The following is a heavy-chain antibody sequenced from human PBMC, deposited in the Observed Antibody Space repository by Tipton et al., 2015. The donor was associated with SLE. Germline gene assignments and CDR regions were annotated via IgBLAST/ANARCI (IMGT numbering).Heavy chain of an antibody. J-gene: IGHJ3*02. D-gene: IGHD2-21*01. V-gene: IGHV4-4*09. CDR2: IYTSGST. Sequence: TLSLTCAVYGGSFSGYYWSWIRQPAGKGLEWIGYIYTSGSTNYNPSLKSRVTISVDTSKNQFSLKLSSVTAADTAVYYCARPRGRIVMGAFDIWGQGTMVTVSS. CDR3: ARPRGRIVMGAFDI. CDR1: GGSFSGYY.